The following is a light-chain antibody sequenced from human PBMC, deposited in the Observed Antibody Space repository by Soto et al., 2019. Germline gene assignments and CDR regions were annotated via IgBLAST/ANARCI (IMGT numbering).Light chain of an antibody. Sequence: AIQMTQSPSSLSASVGDRVTITCRASQGIRSDLAWYQQKPGKAPKLLIYGASNLQSGVPSRFSGSGSGTDFTVTISTLQPEDFATYYCLQDDNYPRTFGQGTQVEI. CDR3: LQDDNYPRT. V-gene: IGKV1-6*01. CDR1: QGIRSD. CDR2: GAS. J-gene: IGKJ1*01.